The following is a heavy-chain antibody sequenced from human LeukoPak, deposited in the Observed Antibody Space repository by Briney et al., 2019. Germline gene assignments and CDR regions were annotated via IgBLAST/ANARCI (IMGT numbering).Heavy chain of an antibody. CDR2: ILIDGRNK. CDR3: ATDGSTSYHDY. Sequence: GGSLRLSWAASGFTFSRYGMHWVRQAPGKGLEWVGVILIDGRNKYYADSVKGRFTISRDNSKNMLYLEMNSPTVEDTAVYYCATDGSTSYHDYWGQGTRVTVSS. V-gene: IGHV3-33*05. J-gene: IGHJ4*02. D-gene: IGHD2-2*01. CDR1: GFTFSRYG.